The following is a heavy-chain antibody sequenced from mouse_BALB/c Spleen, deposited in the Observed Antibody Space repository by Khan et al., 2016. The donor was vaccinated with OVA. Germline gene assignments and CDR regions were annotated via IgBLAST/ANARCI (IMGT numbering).Heavy chain of an antibody. CDR3: ARDGYSPWFAY. D-gene: IGHD2-3*01. CDR2: IDPENGNI. V-gene: IGHV14-1*02. J-gene: IGHJ3*01. CDR1: GFNIKDYY. Sequence: VQLQQSGAELVRPGASVKLPCKASGFNIKDYYIHWVKQRPEQGLEWIGWIDPENGNIIYDPKFQGKASITADTSSNKAYLQLSSLTSEDTAVYYCARDGYSPWFAYWGQGTLVTVSA.